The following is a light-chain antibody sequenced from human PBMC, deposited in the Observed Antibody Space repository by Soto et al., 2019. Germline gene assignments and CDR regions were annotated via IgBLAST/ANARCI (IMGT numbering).Light chain of an antibody. CDR2: AAS. J-gene: IGKJ4*01. CDR3: QQTSSLPLT. Sequence: DIQMTQSPSSVSASVGDRVTITCRASQGITSWLAWYQQKLGRAPKLLIYAASSLHSGVPSRFSGSGSGRDFTLTISSLQPEDFATYFCQQTSSLPLTFGGGTKVEIK. CDR1: QGITSW. V-gene: IGKV1-12*01.